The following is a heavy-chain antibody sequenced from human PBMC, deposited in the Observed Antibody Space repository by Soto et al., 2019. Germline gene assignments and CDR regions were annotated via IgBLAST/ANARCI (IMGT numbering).Heavy chain of an antibody. CDR3: ARGLRNYYDRSGLHY. CDR1: EFTFSNYE. Sequence: LRLSCVGSEFTFSNYEMNWVRQAPGKGLEWVSYISYTGSTIYYADSVRRRFTISRDNSKNSLYLQMNSLRAEDTAVYYCARGLRNYYDRSGLHYWGQGTLVTVSS. CDR2: ISYTGSTI. V-gene: IGHV3-48*03. J-gene: IGHJ4*02. D-gene: IGHD3-22*01.